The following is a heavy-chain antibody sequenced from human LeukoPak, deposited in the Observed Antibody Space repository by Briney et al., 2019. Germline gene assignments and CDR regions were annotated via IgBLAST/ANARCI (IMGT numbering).Heavy chain of an antibody. CDR2: IYPSGSS. Sequence: SETLSPTCTVSGVSISSYYWSWIRQPPGKGLEWIGYIYPSGSSNYNPSLKSRVTISVDTSKNQFSLKLSSVIAADTAVYYCARSPPAPKQFDYWGQGTLVTVSS. V-gene: IGHV4-4*09. CDR1: GVSISSYY. CDR3: ARSPPAPKQFDY. J-gene: IGHJ4*02. D-gene: IGHD2-2*01.